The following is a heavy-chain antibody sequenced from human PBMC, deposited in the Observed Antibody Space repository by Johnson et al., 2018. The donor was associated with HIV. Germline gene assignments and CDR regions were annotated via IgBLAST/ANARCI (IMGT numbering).Heavy chain of an antibody. J-gene: IGHJ3*02. CDR1: GFTFSSYA. D-gene: IGHD6-19*01. CDR3: ARYSSGWYGAFDI. CDR2: ISYDGSNK. V-gene: IGHV3-30-3*01. Sequence: QVQLVESGGGVVQPGRSLRLSCAASGFTFSSYAMHWVRQAPGKGLEWVAVISYDGSNKYYAASVKGRFTISRDNSKNTLYLQMNSLRAEDTAVYYCARYSSGWYGAFDIWGQGTMVTVSS.